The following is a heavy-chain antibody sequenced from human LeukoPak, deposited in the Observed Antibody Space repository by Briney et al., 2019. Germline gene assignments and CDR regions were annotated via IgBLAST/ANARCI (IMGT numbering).Heavy chain of an antibody. Sequence: GGSLRLSCAASGFTFSDYYMSWIRQAPGKGLEWVSYISSRSSYTNYADSVKGRFTISRDNAKHSLYLQMNSLGAEDTAVYYCARESRREGLRYFDWFSYCGMDVWGQGTTVTVSS. D-gene: IGHD3-9*01. CDR1: GFTFSDYY. CDR3: ARESRREGLRYFDWFSYCGMDV. CDR2: ISSRSSYT. J-gene: IGHJ6*02. V-gene: IGHV3-11*06.